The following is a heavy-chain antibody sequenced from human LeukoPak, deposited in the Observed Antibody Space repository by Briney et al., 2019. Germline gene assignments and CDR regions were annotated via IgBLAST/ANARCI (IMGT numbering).Heavy chain of an antibody. CDR2: ISWNSGSI. CDR1: GFTFDGYA. J-gene: IGHJ4*02. CDR3: AKEGVSKSFDY. D-gene: IGHD2-2*01. V-gene: IGHV3-9*01. Sequence: PGGSLRLSCAASGFTFDGYAMHWVRQAPGKGLEWVSGISWNSGSIGYADSVKGRFTISRDNAKNSLYLQMNSLRAEDTALYYCAKEGVSKSFDYWGQGTLVTVSS.